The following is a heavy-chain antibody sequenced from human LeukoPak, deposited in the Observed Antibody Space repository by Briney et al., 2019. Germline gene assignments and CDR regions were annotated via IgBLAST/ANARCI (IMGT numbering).Heavy chain of an antibody. D-gene: IGHD6-13*01. Sequence: GGSLRLSCAASGFTFDDYAMHWVRQAPGKGLEGVSLISGDGGSTYYADSVKGRFTISRDNSKNSLYLQMNSLRTEDTALYYCAKDIGAGIAAAGTYYYGMDVWGQGTTVTVSS. J-gene: IGHJ6*02. CDR1: GFTFDDYA. CDR2: ISGDGGST. V-gene: IGHV3-43*02. CDR3: AKDIGAGIAAAGTYYYGMDV.